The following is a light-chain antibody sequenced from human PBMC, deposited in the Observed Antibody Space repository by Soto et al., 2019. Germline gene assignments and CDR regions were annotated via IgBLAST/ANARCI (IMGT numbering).Light chain of an antibody. V-gene: IGKV1-9*01. Sequence: DIQLTQSPSFLSASVGDRVTITCRASQGISSYLAWYQQKPGKAPKLLIYAASTLQSGVTSRFSGSGSATEFTLTISSLQPEDFATYYCQQLNSYLLFGGGTKVEIK. CDR1: QGISSY. CDR3: QQLNSYLL. J-gene: IGKJ4*01. CDR2: AAS.